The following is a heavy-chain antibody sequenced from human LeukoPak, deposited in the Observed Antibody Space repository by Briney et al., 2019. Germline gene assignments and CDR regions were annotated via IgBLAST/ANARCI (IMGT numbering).Heavy chain of an antibody. CDR3: ARDPVEPAAIVTTLWFDP. Sequence: GGALRHFFAAFWFTFSSYIMNWGRQAPGRGLELVSSIISSSRCFYFSYLLKGRCTISSDNANNALYLQMDSPRAVGPPVYYCARDPVEPAAIVTTLWFDPWGQGTLVTVSS. CDR2: IISSSRCF. D-gene: IGHD2-2*01. CDR1: WFTFSSYI. V-gene: IGHV3-21*01. J-gene: IGHJ5*01.